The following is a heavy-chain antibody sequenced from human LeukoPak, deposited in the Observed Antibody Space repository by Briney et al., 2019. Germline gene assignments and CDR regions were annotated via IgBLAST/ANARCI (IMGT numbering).Heavy chain of an antibody. Sequence: SETLSLTCTVSGGSISRSSYYWGWIRQPPGKGLEWIASIYYSGSTYYNPSLKSRVTISVDTSKNQFSLKVSSLTAADTAVYYCARVDTAMAHYFDYWGQGTLVTVSS. V-gene: IGHV4-39*01. J-gene: IGHJ4*02. D-gene: IGHD5-18*01. CDR2: IYYSGST. CDR3: ARVDTAMAHYFDY. CDR1: GGSISRSSYY.